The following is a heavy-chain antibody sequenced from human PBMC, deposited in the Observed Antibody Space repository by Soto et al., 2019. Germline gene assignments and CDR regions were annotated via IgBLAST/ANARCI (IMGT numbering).Heavy chain of an antibody. CDR2: ISAHNGNT. D-gene: IGHD1-1*01. CDR1: GYFYTTYA. CDR3: ARGRYGDY. Sequence: QVHLVQSGAEVKKPGASVKVSCKGSGYFYTTYAITWVRQAPGQGLEWMGWISAHNGNTNYAQKLQGRVTVTRDTSTSTAYMELRNLRSDDTALYYCARGRYGDYWGQGALVTVSS. V-gene: IGHV1-18*01. J-gene: IGHJ4*02.